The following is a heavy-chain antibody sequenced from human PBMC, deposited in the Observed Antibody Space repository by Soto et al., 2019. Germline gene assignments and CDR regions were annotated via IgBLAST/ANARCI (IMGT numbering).Heavy chain of an antibody. V-gene: IGHV3-33*01. CDR1: GFTFSSYG. CDR3: ARESVGYGDYFKSSYYFDY. D-gene: IGHD4-17*01. CDR2: IWYDGSNK. J-gene: IGHJ4*02. Sequence: QVQLVESGGGVVQPGRSLRLSCAASGFTFSSYGMHWVRQAPGKGLEWVAVIWYDGSNKYYADSVKGRFTISRDNSKNTLYLQMNSLRAEDTAVYYCARESVGYGDYFKSSYYFDYWGQGTLVTVSS.